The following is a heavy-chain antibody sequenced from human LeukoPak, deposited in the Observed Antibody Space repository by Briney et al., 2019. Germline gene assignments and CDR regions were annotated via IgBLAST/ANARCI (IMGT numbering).Heavy chain of an antibody. CDR3: ARDRLLCSTSCHTPAFDY. Sequence: GGSLRLSCAASGFTFSSYAMHWVRQAPGKGLEWVAVISYDGSNKYYADSVKGRFTISRDNSKNTLYLQMNSLRAEDTAVYYCARDRLLCSTSCHTPAFDYWGQGTLVTVSS. J-gene: IGHJ4*02. D-gene: IGHD2-2*02. V-gene: IGHV3-30-3*01. CDR1: GFTFSSYA. CDR2: ISYDGSNK.